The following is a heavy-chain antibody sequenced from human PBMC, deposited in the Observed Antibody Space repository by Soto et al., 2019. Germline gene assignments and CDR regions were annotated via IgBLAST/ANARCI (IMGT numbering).Heavy chain of an antibody. CDR3: ARHPKGYSSPQYYFDY. D-gene: IGHD6-13*01. Sequence: QLQLQESGPGLVKPSETLSLTCTVSGGSISSSSYYWGWIRQPPGKGLEWIGSIYYSGSTYYNPSLKSRVTISVDTSKNQFSLKLSSVTAADTAVYYCARHPKGYSSPQYYFDYWGQGTLVTVSS. J-gene: IGHJ4*02. CDR1: GGSISSSSYY. V-gene: IGHV4-39*01. CDR2: IYYSGST.